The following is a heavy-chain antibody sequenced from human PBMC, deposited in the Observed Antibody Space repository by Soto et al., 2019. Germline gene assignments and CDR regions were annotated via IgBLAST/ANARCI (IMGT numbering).Heavy chain of an antibody. J-gene: IGHJ4*02. CDR3: ARALTQMGWNYPFDY. CDR1: GGSFSGYY. V-gene: IGHV4-34*01. Sequence: SETLSLTCAVYGGSFSGYYWSWIRQPPGKGLEWIGEINHSGSTNYNPSLKSRVTISVDTSKNQFSLKLSSVTAADTAVYYCARALTQMGWNYPFDYWGQGTLVTVSS. CDR2: INHSGST. D-gene: IGHD1-7*01.